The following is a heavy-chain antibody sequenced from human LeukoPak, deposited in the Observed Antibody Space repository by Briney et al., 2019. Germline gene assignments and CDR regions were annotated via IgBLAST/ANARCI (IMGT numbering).Heavy chain of an antibody. CDR1: GLTFSSYA. Sequence: GGSLRLSCAASGLTFSSYAMSWVRQAPGKGLEWVSAISGSGGRTYYADSVKGRFTISRDNSKNTLYLQMNSRRAKDTAVYFRAKSPSGYMVRGVHVDYWGQGTLVTVSS. V-gene: IGHV3-23*01. D-gene: IGHD3-10*01. J-gene: IGHJ4*02. CDR3: AKSPSGYMVRGVHVDY. CDR2: ISGSGGRT.